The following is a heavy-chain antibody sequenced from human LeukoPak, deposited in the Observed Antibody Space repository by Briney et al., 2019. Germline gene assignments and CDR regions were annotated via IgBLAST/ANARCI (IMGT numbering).Heavy chain of an antibody. J-gene: IGHJ4*02. CDR3: ARALSG. D-gene: IGHD3-9*01. CDR2: IKQDGSKK. CDR1: GFPFSSYW. Sequence: GGSLRLSCVASGFPFSSYWMTWVRQAPGKGLEWVANIKQDGSKKSYVDSVKGRFTISRDNAKNSLYLQMNSLRAEDTAVYYCARALSGWGQGTLVTVSS. V-gene: IGHV3-7*03.